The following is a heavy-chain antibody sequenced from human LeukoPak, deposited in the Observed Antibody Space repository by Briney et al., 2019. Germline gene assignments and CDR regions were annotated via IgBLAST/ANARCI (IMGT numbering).Heavy chain of an antibody. CDR3: ASSSRLSSSLDY. CDR2: IYTSGST. Sequence: SQTLSLTCTVSGGSISSGSYYWSWIRQPAGKGLEWIGRIYTSGSTNYNPSLNSRVTISVDTSKNQFSLKLSSVTAADTAVYYCASSSRLSSSLDYWGQGTLVTVSS. J-gene: IGHJ4*02. D-gene: IGHD6-6*01. V-gene: IGHV4-61*02. CDR1: GGSISSGSYY.